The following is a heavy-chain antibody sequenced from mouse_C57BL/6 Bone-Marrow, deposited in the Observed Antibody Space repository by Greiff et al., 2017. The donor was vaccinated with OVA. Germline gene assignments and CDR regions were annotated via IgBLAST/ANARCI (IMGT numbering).Heavy chain of an antibody. J-gene: IGHJ3*01. Sequence: EVKLVESGGDLVKPGGSLKLSCAASGFTFSSYGMSWVRQTPDKRLEWVATISSGGSYTYYPDSVKGRFTFSRDNATNTLYLQMSSVKYEDTAMYYCYCSWFADWGKGTLVTVSA. CDR1: GFTFSSYG. V-gene: IGHV5-6*01. CDR3: YCSWFAD. CDR2: ISSGGSYT.